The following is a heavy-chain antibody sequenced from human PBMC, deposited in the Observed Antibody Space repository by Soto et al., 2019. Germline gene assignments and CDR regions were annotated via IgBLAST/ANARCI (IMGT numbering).Heavy chain of an antibody. J-gene: IGHJ5*02. V-gene: IGHV1-69*01. CDR3: AGTYCSGGSCYFNWFDP. CDR1: GGTFSSYA. D-gene: IGHD2-15*01. CDR2: IIPIFGTA. Sequence: QVQLVQSGAEVKKPVSSVKVSCKASGGTFSSYAISWVRQAPGQGLEWMGGIIPIFGTANYAQKFQGRVTITADESTSTAYMELSSLRSEDTAVYYCAGTYCSGGSCYFNWFDPWGQGTLVTVSS.